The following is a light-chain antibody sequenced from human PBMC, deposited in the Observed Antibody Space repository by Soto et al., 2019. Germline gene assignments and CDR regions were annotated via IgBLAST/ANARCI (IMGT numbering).Light chain of an antibody. J-gene: IGLJ3*02. CDR3: CSYAGSSTCV. CDR2: EGS. V-gene: IGLV2-23*01. Sequence: QSALTQPPSVSGSPGQSITISCTGTSSDVGSYNLVSWYQQHPGKAPKVMIYEGSKRPSGVSNRFSGSKSGNTASLTISGLQAEDEADYYCCSYAGSSTCVFGGGTKLTVL. CDR1: SSDVGSYNL.